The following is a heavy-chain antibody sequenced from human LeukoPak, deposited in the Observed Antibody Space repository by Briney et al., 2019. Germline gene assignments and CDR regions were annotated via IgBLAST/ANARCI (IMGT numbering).Heavy chain of an antibody. V-gene: IGHV3-30*02. J-gene: IGHJ4*02. Sequence: PGGSLRLSCAASGFTFSSYGMHWVRQAPGKGLEWVTFIRYDGSNKYYADSVKGRFTISRGNSKNTLYLQMNSLRAEDTAVYYCVKDRYSGPENWGQGTLVTVSS. CDR3: VKDRYSGPEN. CDR1: GFTFSSYG. D-gene: IGHD4-11*01. CDR2: IRYDGSNK.